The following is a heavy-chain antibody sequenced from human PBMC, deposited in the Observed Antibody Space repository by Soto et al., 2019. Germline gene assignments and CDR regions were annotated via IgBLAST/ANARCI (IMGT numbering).Heavy chain of an antibody. Sequence: QVQLQESGPGLVKPSQTLSLTCTVSGASISSGGYYWTWIRQHPQKGLEWIGHIYYSGSTYYNPSLKSRVTVSVDTSKNQFSLKLSSVTAADTAVYYCAREYYYDSSGFDYWGQGTLVTVSS. CDR3: AREYYYDSSGFDY. CDR1: GASISSGGYY. J-gene: IGHJ4*02. D-gene: IGHD3-22*01. CDR2: IYYSGST. V-gene: IGHV4-31*03.